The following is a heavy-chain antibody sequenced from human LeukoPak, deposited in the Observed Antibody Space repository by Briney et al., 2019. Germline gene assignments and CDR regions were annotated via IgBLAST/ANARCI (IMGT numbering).Heavy chain of an antibody. Sequence: LPGGSLRLSCEASGFSFSAAWMTWVRQAPGKGLEWVATIKNDGSDKYYVDSVKGRFTLSRDNAKNLVYLQMNSLRVEDTAVYYCVNLGYSDGGQGTLVTVSS. D-gene: IGHD5-12*01. V-gene: IGHV3-7*01. CDR2: IKNDGSDK. CDR1: GFSFSAAW. J-gene: IGHJ4*02. CDR3: VNLGYSD.